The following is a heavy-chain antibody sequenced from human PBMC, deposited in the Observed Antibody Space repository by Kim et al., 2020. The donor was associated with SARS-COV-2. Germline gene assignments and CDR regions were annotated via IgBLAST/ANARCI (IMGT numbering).Heavy chain of an antibody. V-gene: IGHV3-72*01. CDR2: SRNKVNSYTT. J-gene: IGHJ4*02. CDR1: GLIFSDHF. D-gene: IGHD6-13*01. Sequence: GGSLRLFCAASGLIFSDHFMDWVRQAPGKGLEWVGRSRNKVNSYTTDYAASVKGRFTISRDDSKNSLYLQMNSLKTEDTAVYYCARGYYGSSRYVYWGQG. CDR3: ARGYYGSSRYVY.